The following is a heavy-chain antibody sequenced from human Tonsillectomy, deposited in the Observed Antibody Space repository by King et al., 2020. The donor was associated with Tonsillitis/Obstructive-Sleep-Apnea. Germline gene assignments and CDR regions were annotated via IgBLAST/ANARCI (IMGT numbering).Heavy chain of an antibody. D-gene: IGHD6-13*01. V-gene: IGHV4-59*01. CDR2: IYYSGST. Sequence: QLQESGPGLVKPSETLSLTCTVSGGSISSYYWSWIRQPPGKGLEWIGYIYYSGSTNYHPSLKSRGTISVEPSKNQFSLKLSSVTAADTAVYYCARAGSSSWNYYYYYYYMDVWGKGTTVTVSS. J-gene: IGHJ6*03. CDR1: GGSISSYY. CDR3: ARAGSSSWNYYYYYYYMDV.